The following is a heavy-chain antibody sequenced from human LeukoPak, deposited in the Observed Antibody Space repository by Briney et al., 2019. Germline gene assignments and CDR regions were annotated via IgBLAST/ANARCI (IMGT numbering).Heavy chain of an antibody. Sequence: GGSLRLSCAASGFTFSSYAMSWVRQAPGKGLEWVSSVSTSSTFIYYADSVKGRFTISRDNAKNSLYLQMNSLIAEDTAVYYCARGLMDYGVFSYWGQGTLVTVSS. CDR3: ARGLMDYGVFSY. D-gene: IGHD3-16*01. CDR1: GFTFSSYA. V-gene: IGHV3-21*01. CDR2: VSTSSTFI. J-gene: IGHJ4*02.